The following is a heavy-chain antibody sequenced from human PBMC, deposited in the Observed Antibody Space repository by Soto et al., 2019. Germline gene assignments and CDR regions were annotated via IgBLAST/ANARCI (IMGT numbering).Heavy chain of an antibody. J-gene: IGHJ4*02. V-gene: IGHV4-4*07. Sequence: QVQLQESGPGLVKPSETLSLTCTVSGGSISSYYWSWIRQPAGKGLEWIGRIYTSGSTNYNPSLKSRVTMSVDTSKNQFSLKLSSVTAADTAVYYCARGQYYDFWSGYREEEFDYWGQGTLVTVSS. D-gene: IGHD3-3*01. CDR2: IYTSGST. CDR3: ARGQYYDFWSGYREEEFDY. CDR1: GGSISSYY.